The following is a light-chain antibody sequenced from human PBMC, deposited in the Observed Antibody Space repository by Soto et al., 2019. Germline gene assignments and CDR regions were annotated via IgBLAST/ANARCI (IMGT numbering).Light chain of an antibody. Sequence: QSVLTQPPSASGTPGQRVTISCSGSSSNIGSNTVNWYQQLPGTAPKLLIYSNNQRPSGVPDFFSGSKSGTSASLAISGFQSEDEADYYCAAWDDSLNGLYVFGTGTKVTVL. V-gene: IGLV1-44*01. CDR1: SSNIGSNT. CDR3: AAWDDSLNGLYV. CDR2: SNN. J-gene: IGLJ1*01.